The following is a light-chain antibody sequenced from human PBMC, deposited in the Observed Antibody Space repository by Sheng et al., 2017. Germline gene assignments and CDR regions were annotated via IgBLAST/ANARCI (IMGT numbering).Light chain of an antibody. CDR1: QTVLSRSNSKNY. Sequence: DIVMTQSPESLAVSLGERATVNCTSSQTVLSRSNSKNYLAWYQHKPGQPPKLLLYWASTRESGVPDRFSGSGSLTDFSLTISSLPAEDVAVYYCQQYYSSPRTFGLGTKVEIK. CDR3: QQYYSSPRT. J-gene: IGKJ1*01. V-gene: IGKV4-1*01. CDR2: WAS.